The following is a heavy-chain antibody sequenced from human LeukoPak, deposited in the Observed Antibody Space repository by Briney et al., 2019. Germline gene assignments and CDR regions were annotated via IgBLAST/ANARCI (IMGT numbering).Heavy chain of an antibody. Sequence: SETLSLTCTVSGGSISSGDYYWGWIRQPPGKGLEWIGYIYHSGSTYYNPSLKSRVTISVDRSKNQFSLKLSSVTAADTAVYYCAGSGSYSSEYFQHWGQGTLVTVSS. CDR1: GGSISSGDYY. CDR3: AGSGSYSSEYFQH. J-gene: IGHJ1*01. CDR2: IYHSGST. V-gene: IGHV4-30-2*01. D-gene: IGHD1-26*01.